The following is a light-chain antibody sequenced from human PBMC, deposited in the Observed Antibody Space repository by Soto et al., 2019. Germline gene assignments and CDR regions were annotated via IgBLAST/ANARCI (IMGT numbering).Light chain of an antibody. J-gene: IGKJ3*01. CDR3: QQYGSSHT. Sequence: EIVLTQSPGTLSLSPGERATLSCRASQSVSSTYLAWYQQKPGQAPRLLIYSASSRATGIPDRFSGSGSGTDFTLTISRLEPEDFAVYYCQQYGSSHTFGPGTKVDIK. CDR2: SAS. CDR1: QSVSSTY. V-gene: IGKV3-20*01.